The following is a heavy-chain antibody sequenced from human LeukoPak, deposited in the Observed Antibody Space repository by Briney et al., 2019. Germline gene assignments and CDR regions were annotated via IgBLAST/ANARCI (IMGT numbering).Heavy chain of an antibody. V-gene: IGHV3-30-3*01. J-gene: IGHJ3*01. D-gene: IGHD3-3*01. CDR1: GFTFSSNG. CDR3: ARDTPHYYFWSDYPDAFDL. CDR2: ISYDGSNK. Sequence: PGRSQRLSCAASGFTFSSNGMHWVRQAPGNGLERVAVISYDGSNKYYADSVKGRFTISRDNSKNTLYLQMNSLRAEDTAVYYCARDTPHYYFWSDYPDAFDLWGQGTMVTVSS.